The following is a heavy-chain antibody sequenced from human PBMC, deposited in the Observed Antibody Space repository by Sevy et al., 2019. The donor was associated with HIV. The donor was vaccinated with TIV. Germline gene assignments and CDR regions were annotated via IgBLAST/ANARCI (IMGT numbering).Heavy chain of an antibody. V-gene: IGHV3-7*03. Sequence: GGSLRLSCATFGFNFRNSWMAWVRQTPGKGLEFLADIKQYGYETYYVNSVKGRFTISRDNAKNSLHLQMNSLGAEDTAMYFCVSDKEEGASVLDYWGQGTPVTVSS. D-gene: IGHD1-26*01. CDR3: VSDKEEGASVLDY. CDR2: IKQYGYET. J-gene: IGHJ4*02. CDR1: GFNFRNSW.